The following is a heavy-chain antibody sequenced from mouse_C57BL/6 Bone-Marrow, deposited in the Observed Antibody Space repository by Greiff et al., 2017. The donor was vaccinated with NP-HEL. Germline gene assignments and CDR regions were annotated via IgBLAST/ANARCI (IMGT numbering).Heavy chain of an antibody. CDR2: ISSGGDYI. CDR1: GFTFSSYA. J-gene: IGHJ3*01. CDR3: TRDGYYGSSLAWFAY. V-gene: IGHV5-9-1*02. Sequence: EVKVVESGEGLVKPGGSLKLSCAASGFTFSSYAMSWVRQTPEKRLEWVAYISSGGDYIYYADTVKGRFTISRDNARNTLYLQMSSLKSEDTAMYYCTRDGYYGSSLAWFAYWGQGTLVTVSA. D-gene: IGHD1-1*01.